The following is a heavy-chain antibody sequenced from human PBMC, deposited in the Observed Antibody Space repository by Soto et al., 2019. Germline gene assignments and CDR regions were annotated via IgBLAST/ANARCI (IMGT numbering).Heavy chain of an antibody. Sequence: EVQLVESGGDLVKPGESLRLSCAASEFIFSRFCMTWVRQAPGKGLEWVATLNQGGSEKYYVDSVKGRFTISRDNAKNSLYLQMNSLRAEDTAVYYCARAPGDYSNYGGPFRDLYGMDVWGQGTTVTVSS. D-gene: IGHD4-4*01. V-gene: IGHV3-7*03. CDR1: EFIFSRFC. CDR3: ARAPGDYSNYGGPFRDLYGMDV. CDR2: LNQGGSEK. J-gene: IGHJ6*02.